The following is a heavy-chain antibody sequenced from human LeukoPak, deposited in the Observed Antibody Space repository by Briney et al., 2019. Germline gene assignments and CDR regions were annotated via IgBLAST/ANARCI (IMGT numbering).Heavy chain of an antibody. V-gene: IGHV3-30-3*01. J-gene: IGHJ6*02. Sequence: GGSLRLSCAASGFTFSSYAVHWVRQAPGKGLEWVAVISYDGSNKYYADSVKGRFTISRDNSKNTLYLQMNSLRAEDTAVYYCARVGGQKTYYYDSSGNPSGYGMDVWGQGTTVTVSS. D-gene: IGHD3-22*01. CDR3: ARVGGQKTYYYDSSGNPSGYGMDV. CDR2: ISYDGSNK. CDR1: GFTFSSYA.